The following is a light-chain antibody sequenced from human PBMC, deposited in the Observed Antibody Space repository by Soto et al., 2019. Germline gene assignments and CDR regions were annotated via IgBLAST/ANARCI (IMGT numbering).Light chain of an antibody. V-gene: IGKV1-5*03. CDR2: KAS. CDR1: QSISSY. CDR3: QQYHSYPFT. J-gene: IGKJ4*01. Sequence: DLQMTQSPSTLSASVGDTVTITCRASQSISSYLAWYRQTPGKAPKFLIHKASTLESGVPSRFSGSGSGTEFTLTVSSLQPDDFATYYCQQYHSYPFTFGGGTKVEIK.